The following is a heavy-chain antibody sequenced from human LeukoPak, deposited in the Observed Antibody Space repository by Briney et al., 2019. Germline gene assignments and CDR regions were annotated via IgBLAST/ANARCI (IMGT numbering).Heavy chain of an antibody. CDR2: ISSVSSTI. Sequence: QPGGSLRLSCAASGFIFSSYSMNWVRQAPGKGLEWISFISSVSSTIFYADSVKGRFTISRDNAKNSLYLQMNSLRAEDTAVYYCAELGITMIGGVWGKGTTVTISS. V-gene: IGHV3-48*04. J-gene: IGHJ6*04. D-gene: IGHD3-10*02. CDR1: GFIFSSYS. CDR3: AELGITMIGGV.